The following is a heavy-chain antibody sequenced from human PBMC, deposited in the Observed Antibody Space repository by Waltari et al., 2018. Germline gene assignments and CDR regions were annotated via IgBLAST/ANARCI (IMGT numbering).Heavy chain of an antibody. V-gene: IGHV1-69*13. CDR1: GGTFSSYA. J-gene: IGHJ6*02. CDR2: SIPIVGTA. CDR3: ARAYCGGGSCYYYYYGMDV. D-gene: IGHD2-15*01. Sequence: QVQLVQSGAEVKKPGSSVKVSCKASGGTFSSYAISWVRQAPGQGLEWMGGSIPIVGTANDAQKFQGRVTITADESTSTAYMELSSLRSEDTAVYYCARAYCGGGSCYYYYYGMDVWGQGTTVTVSS.